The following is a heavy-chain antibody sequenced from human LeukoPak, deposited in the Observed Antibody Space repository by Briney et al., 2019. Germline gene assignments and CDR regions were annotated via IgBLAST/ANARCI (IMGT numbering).Heavy chain of an antibody. V-gene: IGHV3-48*01. D-gene: IGHD3-3*01. J-gene: IGHJ6*04. CDR1: GFTFSVYS. Sequence: GGSLRLSCAASGFTFSVYSVNWVRQAPGKGLEWVSSISSDNSAIYYADSVKGRFTISRDNAKNSMFLQMNSLRAEDTAVYYCARDAIRDYCYHMDVWGKGTTVTVSS. CDR3: ARDAIRDYCYHMDV. CDR2: ISSDNSAI.